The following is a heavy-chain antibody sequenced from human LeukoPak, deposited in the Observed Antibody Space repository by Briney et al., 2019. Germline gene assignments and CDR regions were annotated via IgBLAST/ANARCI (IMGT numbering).Heavy chain of an antibody. CDR1: GGSFSGYY. V-gene: IGHV4-34*01. J-gene: IGHJ3*02. CDR2: INHSGST. Sequence: SETLSLTRAVYGGSFSGYYWSWIRQPPGKGLEWIGEINHSGSTNYNPSLKSRVTISVDTSKNQFSLKLSSVTAADTAVYYCARLGAAAGNAFDIWGQGTMVTVSS. D-gene: IGHD6-13*01. CDR3: ARLGAAAGNAFDI.